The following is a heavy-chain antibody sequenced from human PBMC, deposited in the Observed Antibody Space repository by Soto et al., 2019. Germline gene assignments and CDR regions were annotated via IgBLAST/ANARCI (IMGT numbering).Heavy chain of an antibody. CDR1: GFSLSTSGMG. D-gene: IGHD3-10*01. CDR3: ANRAYGSGHYDY. Sequence: QITLKESGPTLVKPTQTLTLTCTFSGFSLSTSGMGVGWIRQPPGTALEWLALIFWDDDKRYRPSLKSRRTITKDPTKNPVVLTMTNMDPVDTATYYCANRAYGSGHYDYWGQGTLVTVSS. J-gene: IGHJ4*02. CDR2: IFWDDDK. V-gene: IGHV2-5*02.